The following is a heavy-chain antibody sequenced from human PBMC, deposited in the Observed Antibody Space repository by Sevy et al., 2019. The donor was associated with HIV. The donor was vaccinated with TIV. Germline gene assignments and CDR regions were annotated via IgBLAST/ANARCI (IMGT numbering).Heavy chain of an antibody. J-gene: IGHJ6*02. Sequence: SETLSLTCTVSGGSISSYYWSWIRQPPGKGPEWIGYIDYSGSTNYNPSLKSRVTILLDTSKKQFSLKLNSVTAADTAVYYCAGDRFQQLGLPWYYYYGMGVWGQGTTVTVSS. CDR1: GGSISSYY. CDR2: IDYSGST. V-gene: IGHV4-59*12. CDR3: AGDRFQQLGLPWYYYYGMGV. D-gene: IGHD6-13*01.